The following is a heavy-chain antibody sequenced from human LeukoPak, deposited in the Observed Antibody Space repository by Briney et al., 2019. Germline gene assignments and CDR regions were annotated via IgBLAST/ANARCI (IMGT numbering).Heavy chain of an antibody. D-gene: IGHD4-17*01. J-gene: IGHJ3*01. Sequence: SVKVSCKASGYTFTSYGISWVRQARGQRLEWIGWIIVGSGATNYAQSLQGRFTITRDMSTNTAYMELSSLGSEDSAVYYCAAELYGVYTDCCTFHLWGQGTVVTVSS. CDR2: IIVGSGAT. V-gene: IGHV1-58*02. CDR1: GYTFTSYG. CDR3: AAELYGVYTDCCTFHL.